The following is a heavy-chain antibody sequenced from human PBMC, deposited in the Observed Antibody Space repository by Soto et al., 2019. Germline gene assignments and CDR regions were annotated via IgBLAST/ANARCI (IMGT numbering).Heavy chain of an antibody. J-gene: IGHJ3*02. CDR2: ISGSGGST. V-gene: IGHV3-23*01. Sequence: PGGSLRLSCAASGFTFSSYAMSWVRQAPGKGLEWVSAISGSGGSTYYADSVKGRFTISRDNSKNTLYLQMNSLRAEDTAVYYCAKFIEMEVVAASAGAFDIWGQGTMVTVSS. CDR1: GFTFSSYA. CDR3: AKFIEMEVVAASAGAFDI. D-gene: IGHD2-15*01.